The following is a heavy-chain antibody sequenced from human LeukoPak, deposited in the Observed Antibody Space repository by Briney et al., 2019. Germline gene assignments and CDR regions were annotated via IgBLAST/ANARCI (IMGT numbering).Heavy chain of an antibody. CDR1: GGSISRSSYY. J-gene: IGHJ5*02. CDR3: ARAGGFTILRGAGNNWFDP. CDR2: MYYSGST. Sequence: SETLSLTCTVSGGSISRSSYYWGWIRQPPGKGLEWIGSMYYSGSTYYNPSLKSRVIISIDTSKNQLSLKLTSVTAADTAVYYCARAGGFTILRGAGNNWFDPWGQGTLVTVSS. D-gene: IGHD3-10*01. V-gene: IGHV4-39*07.